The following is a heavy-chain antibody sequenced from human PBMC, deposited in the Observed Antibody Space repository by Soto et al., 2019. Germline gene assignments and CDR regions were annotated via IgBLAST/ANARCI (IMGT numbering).Heavy chain of an antibody. J-gene: IGHJ5*02. CDR3: ARERGGVYSYGPEGRWKHDP. CDR1: GGTFSSYA. D-gene: IGHD5-18*01. Sequence: ASVKVSCKASGGTFSSYAISWVRQAPGQGLEWMGGIIPIFGTANYAQKFQGRVTITADESTSTAYMELGSLRAEDTAVYYWARERGGVYSYGPEGRWKHDPWGQGTLVTVSS. CDR2: IIPIFGTA. V-gene: IGHV1-69*13.